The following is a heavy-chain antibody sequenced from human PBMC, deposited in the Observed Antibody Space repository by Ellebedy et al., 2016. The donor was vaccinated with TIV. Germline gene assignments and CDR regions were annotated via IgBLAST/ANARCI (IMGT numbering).Heavy chain of an antibody. CDR1: GGSFSGYY. CDR3: ARGRIRIAVAGTGWFDP. D-gene: IGHD6-19*01. Sequence: SETLSLXXAVYGGSFSGYYWSWIRQPPGKGLEWIGEINHSGSTNYNPSLKSRVTISVDTSKNQFSLKLSSVTAADTAVYYCARGRIRIAVAGTGWFDPWGQGTLVTVSS. V-gene: IGHV4-34*01. J-gene: IGHJ5*02. CDR2: INHSGST.